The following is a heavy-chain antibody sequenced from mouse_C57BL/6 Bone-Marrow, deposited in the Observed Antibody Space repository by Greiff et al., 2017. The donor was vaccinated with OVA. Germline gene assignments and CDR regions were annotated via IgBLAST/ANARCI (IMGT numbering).Heavy chain of an antibody. Sequence: EVQLMESEGGLVQPGSSLKLSCTASGFTFSGYYMAWVRQVPGKGLEWVANINYDGSRTNYLDSLKSRFIISIDNAKNILYLQMSSLKSEDTATYYCAREDYYRGGAMDYWGQGTSVTVSS. D-gene: IGHD2-14*01. CDR3: AREDYYRGGAMDY. CDR2: INYDGSRT. V-gene: IGHV5-16*01. J-gene: IGHJ4*01. CDR1: GFTFSGYY.